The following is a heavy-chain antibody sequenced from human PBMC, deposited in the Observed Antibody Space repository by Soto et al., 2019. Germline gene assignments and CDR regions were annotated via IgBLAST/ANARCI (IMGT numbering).Heavy chain of an antibody. Sequence: QVQLVESGGGVVQPGRSLRLSCAASGFTFSSYGMHWVRQAPGKGLEWVAVIWYDGSNKYYADSVKGRFTISRDNSKNTLYLQMNSLRAEDTAVYYCAVDGDYANDDAFDIWGQGTMVTVSS. V-gene: IGHV3-33*01. CDR2: IWYDGSNK. J-gene: IGHJ3*02. D-gene: IGHD4-17*01. CDR1: GFTFSSYG. CDR3: AVDGDYANDDAFDI.